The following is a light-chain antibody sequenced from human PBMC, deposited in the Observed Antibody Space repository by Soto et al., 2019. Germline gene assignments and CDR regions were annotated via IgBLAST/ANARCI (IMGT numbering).Light chain of an antibody. V-gene: IGLV2-8*01. Sequence: QSELNPPAYASGSPGQSVTISYAGTSSDLGGYNYVSWYHQYPGKVXKLMIYEVTQRPSGVPDRFSGTKSGNTASLTISGLQAEDEADYYCCSYAGSYTWVFGSGTKVTVL. CDR2: EVT. CDR1: SSDLGGYNY. J-gene: IGLJ1*01. CDR3: CSYAGSYTWV.